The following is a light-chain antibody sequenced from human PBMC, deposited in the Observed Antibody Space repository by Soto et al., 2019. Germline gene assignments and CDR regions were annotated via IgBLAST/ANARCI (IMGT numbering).Light chain of an antibody. CDR2: GAS. V-gene: IGKV3-20*01. CDR1: QSVSNNY. CDR3: QQYGSSPPIT. Sequence: EIVLTQSPGTLSVSPGEGATLSCRASQSVSNNYLAWYQQKPGQAPRLFISGASSRATAIPDRFSGSGSGTDFSLTISRLETEDFAVYYCQQYGSSPPITFCQGTRLEIK. J-gene: IGKJ5*01.